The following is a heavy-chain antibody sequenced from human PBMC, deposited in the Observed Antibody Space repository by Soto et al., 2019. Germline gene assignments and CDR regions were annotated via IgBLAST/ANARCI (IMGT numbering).Heavy chain of an antibody. V-gene: IGHV3-9*01. CDR1: GFTFDDYA. CDR2: ISWNSGSI. CDR3: AKDRMRTRSGSYHYYYYGMDV. J-gene: IGHJ6*02. D-gene: IGHD1-26*01. Sequence: EVQLVESGGGLVQPGRSLRLSCAASGFTFDDYAMHWVRQAPGKGLEWVSGISWNSGSIGYADSVKGRFTISRDNAKNSLYLQMNSLRAEDTALYYCAKDRMRTRSGSYHYYYYGMDVWGQGTTVTVSS.